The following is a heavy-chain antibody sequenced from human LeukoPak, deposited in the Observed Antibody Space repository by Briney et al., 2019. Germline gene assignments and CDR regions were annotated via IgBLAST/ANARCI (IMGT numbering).Heavy chain of an antibody. Sequence: GGSLRLSCAASGFTFSSYSMNWVRQAPGKGLEWVSSISSSSSYIYYADSVKGRFTISRDNAKNSLYLQMNSLRAEGTAVYYCARVYYDSSGYYPIGYWGQGTLVTVSS. D-gene: IGHD3-22*01. CDR2: ISSSSSYI. CDR3: ARVYYDSSGYYPIGY. CDR1: GFTFSSYS. V-gene: IGHV3-21*01. J-gene: IGHJ4*02.